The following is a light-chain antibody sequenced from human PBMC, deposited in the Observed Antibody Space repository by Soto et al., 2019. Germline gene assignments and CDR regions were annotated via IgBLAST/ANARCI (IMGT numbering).Light chain of an antibody. V-gene: IGKV3-20*01. CDR1: QSVSSY. Sequence: EIVLTQSPATLSLSPGERATLSCRASQSVSSYLAWYQQRPGQAPRILIFAASSRATGIPDRFSGSGSGTDFTLTISRLEPGDFAVYYCQQYGYSSWTFGQGTKVDIK. CDR2: AAS. J-gene: IGKJ1*01. CDR3: QQYGYSSWT.